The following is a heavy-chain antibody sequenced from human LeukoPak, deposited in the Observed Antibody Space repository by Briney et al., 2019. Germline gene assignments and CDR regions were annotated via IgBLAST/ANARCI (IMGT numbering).Heavy chain of an antibody. CDR1: GFTFRSYG. J-gene: IGHJ6*04. CDR2: ISGSGGST. Sequence: GGTLRLSCAASGFTFRSYGMSWVRQAPGKGLEWVSSISGSGGSTYFADSVKGRFTISRDNAKNSLYLQMNSLRAEDTAVYYCAELGITMIGGVWGKGTTVTISS. CDR3: AELGITMIGGV. D-gene: IGHD3-10*02. V-gene: IGHV3-23*01.